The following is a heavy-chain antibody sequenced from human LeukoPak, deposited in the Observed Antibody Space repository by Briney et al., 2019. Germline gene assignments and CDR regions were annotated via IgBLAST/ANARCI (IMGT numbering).Heavy chain of an antibody. Sequence: GGSLRLSCAASGFIFTTYVMTWVGQAPGKGPEWVSSISGSGGRTYYADSVKGRFTISRDNSKNTLFLQMNSLRAEDTAVYYCAIGPPYGGYSDWGQGTLVRISS. V-gene: IGHV3-23*01. CDR2: ISGSGGRT. CDR1: GFIFTTYV. D-gene: IGHD5-12*01. CDR3: AIGPPYGGYSD. J-gene: IGHJ4*02.